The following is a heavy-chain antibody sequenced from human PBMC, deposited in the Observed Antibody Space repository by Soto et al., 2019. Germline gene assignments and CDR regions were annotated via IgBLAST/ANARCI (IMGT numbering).Heavy chain of an antibody. D-gene: IGHD4-17*01. J-gene: IGHJ4*02. CDR3: ATYGLGANSRYFDY. CDR1: GGSISRGDYY. CDR2: IYYTGSA. Sequence: QVQLQEAGPGLVKPSQTLSLTCNVSGGSISRGDYYWSWVRQPPGKSPEWIGYIYYTGSAYYNPSLKSRVTISVDAPQTQFTLRLSSVTAADTAVYYCATYGLGANSRYFDYWGQGTLVTVSS. V-gene: IGHV4-30-4*01.